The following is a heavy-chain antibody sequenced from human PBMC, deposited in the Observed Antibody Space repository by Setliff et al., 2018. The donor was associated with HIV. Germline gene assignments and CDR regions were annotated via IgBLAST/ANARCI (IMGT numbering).Heavy chain of an antibody. Sequence: ASVKVSCKTSGYTFTKYGITWVRQAPGQGLEWMGWISANNGNTNYAQKFQGRVTMTTDTPTRTAYMELGNLRSDDTAVYYCARRGYSYDTSGYYYYFDYWGQGTLVTVSS. CDR1: GYTFTKYG. CDR2: ISANNGNT. V-gene: IGHV1-18*01. D-gene: IGHD3-22*01. J-gene: IGHJ4*02. CDR3: ARRGYSYDTSGYYYYFDY.